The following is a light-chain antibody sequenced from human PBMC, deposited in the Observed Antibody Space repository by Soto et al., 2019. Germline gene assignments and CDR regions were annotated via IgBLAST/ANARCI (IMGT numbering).Light chain of an antibody. CDR3: SSYTSYTTLWV. V-gene: IGLV2-14*01. Sequence: QSVLTQPASVSGSPGQSITISCTGTANDIGNYNYDSWYQQHPGKAPKLMIYGVSNRPSGVSNRFSGSKSGNAASLTISGLQAEDEADYYCSSYTSYTTLWVFGGGTKLTVL. CDR2: GVS. CDR1: ANDIGNYNY. J-gene: IGLJ3*02.